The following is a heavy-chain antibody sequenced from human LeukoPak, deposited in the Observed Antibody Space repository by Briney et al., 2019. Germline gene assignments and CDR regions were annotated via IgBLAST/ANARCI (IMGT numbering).Heavy chain of an antibody. D-gene: IGHD6-19*01. J-gene: IGHJ4*02. CDR3: AREFEGGEWLVPGYFDY. V-gene: IGHV3-7*01. CDR2: IKHDGSEK. Sequence: PGGSPRLSCGGSGFTFSSHWMSWVRQAPGKGLEWVANIKHDGSEKYYVGSVKGRFTVSRDNAKNSLYLQMNSLRAEDTAVYYCAREFEGGEWLVPGYFDYWGQGTLVTVSS. CDR1: GFTFSSHW.